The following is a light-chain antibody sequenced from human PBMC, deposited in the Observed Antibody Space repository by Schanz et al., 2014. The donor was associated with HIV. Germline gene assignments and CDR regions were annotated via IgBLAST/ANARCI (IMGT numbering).Light chain of an antibody. J-gene: IGLJ2*01. V-gene: IGLV2-11*01. CDR1: SSDVGGYKY. Sequence: QSALTQPRSVSGSPGQSVAISCTGTSSDVGGYKYVSWYQQHPGKAPKLMIYDVTKRPSGVPDRFSGSKSGNTASLTVSGLQAEDEADYYCSSYAGSTVFGGGTKVTVL. CDR2: DVT. CDR3: SSYAGSTV.